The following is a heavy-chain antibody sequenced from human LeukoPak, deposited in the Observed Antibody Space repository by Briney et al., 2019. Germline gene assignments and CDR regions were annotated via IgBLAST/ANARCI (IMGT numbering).Heavy chain of an antibody. CDR2: INANSGGT. CDR1: GYTLTDYY. J-gene: IGHJ4*02. V-gene: IGHV1-2*02. Sequence: ASVKVSCKTSGYTLTDYYMPWVRQAPGQGLEWMGWINANSGGTNYAQKFQGRVTMTRDTSISTAYMELSRLRSDDTAVYYCARSSRYDIWTGYPYWGQGTLVTVSP. CDR3: ARSSRYDIWTGYPY. D-gene: IGHD3-9*01.